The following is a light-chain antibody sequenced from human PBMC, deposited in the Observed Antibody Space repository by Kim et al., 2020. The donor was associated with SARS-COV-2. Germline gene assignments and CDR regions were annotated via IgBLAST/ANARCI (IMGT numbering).Light chain of an antibody. Sequence: VSPGQTASITCSGDKLGYKYACWYQQKPGQSPVVVIHQDSKRPSGIPERFSGSNSGNTATLTISGTQAMDEADYYCQAWDSSTVVFGGGTQLTVL. V-gene: IGLV3-1*01. CDR3: QAWDSSTVV. CDR2: QDS. J-gene: IGLJ2*01. CDR1: KLGYKY.